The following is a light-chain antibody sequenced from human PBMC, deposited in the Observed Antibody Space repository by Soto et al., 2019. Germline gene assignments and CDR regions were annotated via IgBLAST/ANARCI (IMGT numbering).Light chain of an antibody. Sequence: IQLTQSPSSLTASVGDRVTITCRASQGISSYLAWYQPKPGKAPKLLIYAASTLQSGVPSRFSGSGSGTDFTLTIISLQAEDFVTYYCQQLNSYPLFTFGPGTKVDIK. CDR1: QGISSY. V-gene: IGKV1-9*01. J-gene: IGKJ3*01. CDR2: AAS. CDR3: QQLNSYPLFT.